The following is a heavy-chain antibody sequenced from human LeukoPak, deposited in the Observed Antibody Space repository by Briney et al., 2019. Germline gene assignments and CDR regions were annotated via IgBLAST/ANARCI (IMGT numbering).Heavy chain of an antibody. CDR3: ARGWRTGVVRGAPGY. CDR1: GYTFTSYY. CDR2: INPSGGST. V-gene: IGHV1-46*01. J-gene: IGHJ4*02. D-gene: IGHD3-10*01. Sequence: GASVKVSCKASGYTFTSYYMHWVRQAPGQGLEWMGIINPSGGSTSYAQKFQGRVTMTRNTSISTAYMELSSLRSEDTAVYYCARGWRTGVVRGAPGYWGQGTLVTVSS.